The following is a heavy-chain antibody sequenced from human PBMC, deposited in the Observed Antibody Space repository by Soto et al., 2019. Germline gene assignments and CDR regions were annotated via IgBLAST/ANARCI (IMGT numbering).Heavy chain of an antibody. V-gene: IGHV3-21*06. CDR2: ISSTTNYI. Sequence: SGGSLRLSCAASGFTFTRYSMNWVRQAPGKGLEWVSSISSTTNYIYYGDSMKGRFTISRDNAKNSLYLEMNSLRAEDTAVYYCARESEDLTSNFDYWGQGTLVTVSS. CDR3: ARESEDLTSNFDY. CDR1: GFTFTRYS. J-gene: IGHJ4*02.